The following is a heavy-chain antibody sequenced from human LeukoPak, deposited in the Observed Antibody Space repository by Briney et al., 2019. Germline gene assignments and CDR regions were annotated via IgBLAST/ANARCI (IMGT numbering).Heavy chain of an antibody. CDR1: GFTFSSYE. Sequence: GGSLRLSCAASGFTFSSYEMNWVRQAPGKGLEWVSYICSRGSTVYYADSVKGRFTISKKNAKNSLYMQMNSLRADDTAVYYCARGGHDPGIPFDIWGQGTMVTVSS. V-gene: IGHV3-48*03. CDR2: ICSRGSTV. D-gene: IGHD1-1*01. J-gene: IGHJ3*02. CDR3: ARGGHDPGIPFDI.